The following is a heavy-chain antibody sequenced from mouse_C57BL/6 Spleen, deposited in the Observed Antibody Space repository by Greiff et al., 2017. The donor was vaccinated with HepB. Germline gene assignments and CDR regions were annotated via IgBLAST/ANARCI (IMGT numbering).Heavy chain of an antibody. D-gene: IGHD2-4*01. Sequence: EVQLVESGGGLVQPGGSLSLSCAASGFTFTDYYMSWVRQPPGKALEWLGFIRNKANGYTTEYSASVKGRFTISRDNSQSILYLQMNALRAEDSATYYCARYDYGPHYYAMDYWGQGTSVTVSS. CDR1: GFTFTDYY. CDR2: IRNKANGYTT. V-gene: IGHV7-3*01. CDR3: ARYDYGPHYYAMDY. J-gene: IGHJ4*01.